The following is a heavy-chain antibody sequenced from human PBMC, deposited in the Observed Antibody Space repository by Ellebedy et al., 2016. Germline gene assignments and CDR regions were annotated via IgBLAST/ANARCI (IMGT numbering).Heavy chain of an antibody. J-gene: IGHJ4*02. CDR3: ARGDYGGNPYYDY. CDR1: GGSVSRSSHY. CDR2: IYYNGNT. D-gene: IGHD4-23*01. V-gene: IGHV4-61*01. Sequence: SETLSLXXSISGGSVSRSSHYWSWVRQSPGKGLEWIAFIYYNGNTMYNPSLKSRVAISADPSRNQISLELSSVTAADTAMYYCARGDYGGNPYYDYWGQGILVTVSS.